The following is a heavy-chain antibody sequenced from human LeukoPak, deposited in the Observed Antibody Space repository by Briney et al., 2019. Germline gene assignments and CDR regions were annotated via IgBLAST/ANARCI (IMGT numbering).Heavy chain of an antibody. Sequence: GSLRLSCAASGFTFSSYSMNWVRQAPGKGLEWVSYISSSSSTIYYADSVKGRFTISRDNAKNSLYLQMNSLRAEDTAVYYCAREPYCSSTSCYLPIDYWGQGTLVTVSS. D-gene: IGHD2-2*01. V-gene: IGHV3-48*01. CDR2: ISSSSSTI. CDR1: GFTFSSYS. CDR3: AREPYCSSTSCYLPIDY. J-gene: IGHJ4*02.